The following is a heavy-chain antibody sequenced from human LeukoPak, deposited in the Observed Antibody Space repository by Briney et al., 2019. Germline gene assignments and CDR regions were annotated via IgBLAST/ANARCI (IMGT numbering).Heavy chain of an antibody. J-gene: IGHJ4*02. CDR1: GFTVSSNY. CDR3: ATDRKVGTWDPRFNY. Sequence: GGSLRLSCAASGFTVSSNYMSWVRQAPGKGLERVSVIYSGGSTYYADSVKGRFTISRDNAKSSLYLQMNSLRAEDTAIYYCATDRKVGTWDPRFNYWGQGTLVTVSS. CDR2: IYSGGST. D-gene: IGHD4-23*01. V-gene: IGHV3-53*01.